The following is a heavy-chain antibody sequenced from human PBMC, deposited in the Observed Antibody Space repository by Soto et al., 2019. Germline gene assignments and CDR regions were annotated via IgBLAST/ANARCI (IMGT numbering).Heavy chain of an antibody. Sequence: GGSLRLSCAASGFTFSSYGMHWVRQAPGKGLEWVAVISYDGSNKYYADSVKGRFTISRDNSKNTLYLQMNSLRAEDTAVYYCANRGVYSGSFDYGGQGTRVTVSP. V-gene: IGHV3-30*18. D-gene: IGHD1-26*01. CDR2: ISYDGSNK. CDR1: GFTFSSYG. CDR3: ANRGVYSGSFDY. J-gene: IGHJ4*02.